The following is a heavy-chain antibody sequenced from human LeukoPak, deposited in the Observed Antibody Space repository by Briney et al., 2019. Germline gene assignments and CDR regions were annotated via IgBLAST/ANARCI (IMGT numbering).Heavy chain of an antibody. V-gene: IGHV3-73*01. CDR2: IRSKAHRYAT. J-gene: IGHJ4*02. CDR3: TRRHYGDYAVDN. CDR1: GFTFNGSA. Sequence: GGSLRLSCATSGFTFNGSALHWVRPASGQGLEWVGRIRSKAHRYATAYAASVKGRFTVSRDDSKNMAYLQMNSLKTEDTAIYYCTRRHYGDYAVDNWGQGTLVTVSS. D-gene: IGHD4-17*01.